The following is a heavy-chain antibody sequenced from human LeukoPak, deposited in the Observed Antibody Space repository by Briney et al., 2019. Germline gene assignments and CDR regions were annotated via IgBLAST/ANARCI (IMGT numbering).Heavy chain of an antibody. J-gene: IGHJ4*02. V-gene: IGHV4-4*07. CDR3: ARDRTYDSSGYYDY. CDR2: IYTSGST. D-gene: IGHD3-22*01. CDR1: GGSISSYY. Sequence: PSETLSLTCTVSGGSISSYYWSWLRQPAGKGLEWIGRIYTSGSTNYNPSLKSRATMSVDTSKNQFSLKLSSVTAADTAVYYCARDRTYDSSGYYDYWGQGTLVTVSS.